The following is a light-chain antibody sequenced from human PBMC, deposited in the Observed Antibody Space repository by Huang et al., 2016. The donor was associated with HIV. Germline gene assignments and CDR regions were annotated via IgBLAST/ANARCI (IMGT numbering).Light chain of an antibody. CDR3: QQYGISPWT. CDR1: ESVISDH. J-gene: IGKJ1*01. V-gene: IGKV3-20*01. Sequence: EVVLTQSPGTLSLSPGERGTLSCRASESVISDHLAWYQQKPGQAPSLLIYGASARATGIPDRCVGSGSGTGFTLTISRLEAEDSATYYCQQYGISPWTFGHGTKVEIK. CDR2: GAS.